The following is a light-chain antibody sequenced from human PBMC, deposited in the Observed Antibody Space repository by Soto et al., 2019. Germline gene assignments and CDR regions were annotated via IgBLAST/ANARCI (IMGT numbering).Light chain of an antibody. Sequence: EIVLTQSPGTLSLSPGERATLSCRASQSVRSSYLAWYQQKLGQAPRLLIYGVSNRATGIPDRFSGSVSGTDFTLTISRLESEDFAVYYCQQYGTSPRTFGQGTKVEI. J-gene: IGKJ1*01. CDR3: QQYGTSPRT. CDR2: GVS. V-gene: IGKV3-20*01. CDR1: QSVRSSY.